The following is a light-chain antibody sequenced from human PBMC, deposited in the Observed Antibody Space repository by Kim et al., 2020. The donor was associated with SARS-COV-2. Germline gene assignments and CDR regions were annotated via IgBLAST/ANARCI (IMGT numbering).Light chain of an antibody. J-gene: IGLJ2*01. V-gene: IGLV3-19*01. CDR1: SLRNYY. Sequence: SSELTQDPAVSVALGQTVRITCQGDSLRNYYASWYQQKPGQAPVLVIYLKHNRPSRIPDRFSGSSSGNTASLTITGAQAEDEADYYCNSRDSSGNHLVFGGGTKLTVL. CDR3: NSRDSSGNHLV. CDR2: LKH.